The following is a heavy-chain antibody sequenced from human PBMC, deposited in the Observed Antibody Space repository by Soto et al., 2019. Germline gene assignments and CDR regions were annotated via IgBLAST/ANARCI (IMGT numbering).Heavy chain of an antibody. D-gene: IGHD6-19*01. V-gene: IGHV3-74*01. Sequence: EVQLVESGGGLVQPGGSLRGSCAASGFTFSSYWMHWVRQAPGKGLVWVSRINSDGSSTSYADSVKGRFTISIDNAKKTLYLQMNSLRAEDTAIYYCARRGAVAGLHYWGQGTLVTVSS. CDR2: INSDGSST. J-gene: IGHJ4*02. CDR3: ARRGAVAGLHY. CDR1: GFTFSSYW.